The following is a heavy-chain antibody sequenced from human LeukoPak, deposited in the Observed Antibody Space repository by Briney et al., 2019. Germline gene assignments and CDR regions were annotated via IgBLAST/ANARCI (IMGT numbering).Heavy chain of an antibody. CDR2: ISSSGSTI. Sequence: GGSLRLSCGASGFTFSSFEMNWVRQAPGKGLEWVSYISSSGSTIYYADSVKGRFTISRDNAKNSLYLQMNSLRAEDTAVYYCAELGITMIGGVWGKGTTVTISS. CDR1: GFTFSSFE. CDR3: AELGITMIGGV. V-gene: IGHV3-48*03. J-gene: IGHJ6*04. D-gene: IGHD3-10*02.